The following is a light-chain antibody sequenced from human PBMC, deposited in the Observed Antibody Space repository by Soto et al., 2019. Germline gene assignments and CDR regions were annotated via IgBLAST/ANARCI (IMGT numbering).Light chain of an antibody. V-gene: IGKV1-33*01. CDR3: QQYDNLHIT. CDR2: DAS. CDR1: QDISNY. Sequence: DIQMTQSPSSLSASVGGRVTITCQASQDISNYLNWYQQKPGKAPKLLIYDASNLETGVPSRFSGSGSGTDFTFTISSLQPEDIATYYCQQYDNLHITFGQGTRLEIK. J-gene: IGKJ5*01.